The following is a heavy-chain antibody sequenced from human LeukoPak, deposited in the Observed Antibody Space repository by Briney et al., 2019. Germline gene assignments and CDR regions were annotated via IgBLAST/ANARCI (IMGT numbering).Heavy chain of an antibody. J-gene: IGHJ4*02. V-gene: IGHV3-33*08. D-gene: IGHD3-10*01. CDR3: ARGGPYYYGSGSYSWIPYYFDY. CDR2: IWYDGSNK. Sequence: GGSLRLSCAASGFTVSSKYMNWVRQAPGKGLEWVAVIWYDGSNKYYADFVKGRFTISRDNSKNTLYLQMNSLRAEDTAVYYCARGGPYYYGSGSYSWIPYYFDYWGQGTLVTVSS. CDR1: GFTVSSKY.